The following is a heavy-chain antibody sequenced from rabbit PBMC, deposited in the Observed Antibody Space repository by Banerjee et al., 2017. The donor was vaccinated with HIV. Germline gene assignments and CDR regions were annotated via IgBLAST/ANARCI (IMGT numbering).Heavy chain of an antibody. CDR2: IHAGSGST. J-gene: IGHJ4*01. V-gene: IGHV1S40*01. Sequence: RQAPGKGLEWIACIHAGSGSTYYASWAKGRFTISKTSSTTVTLQMTSLTAADTATYFCARYYVTTVSLDLWGPGTLVTVS. D-gene: IGHD5-1*01. CDR3: ARYYVTTVSLDL.